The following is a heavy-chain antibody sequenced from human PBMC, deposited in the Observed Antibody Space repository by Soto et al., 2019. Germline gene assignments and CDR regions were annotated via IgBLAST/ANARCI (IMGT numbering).Heavy chain of an antibody. J-gene: IGHJ6*02. CDR1: GYTFTNYW. V-gene: IGHV5-51*01. CDR2: IYPGDSDT. Sequence: EVQLVQSGAEVKKPGESLKISCKGSGYTFTNYWIGWVRQMPGKGLEWMGIIYPGDSDTKYNPSFQGQVTISADKSITTTYLRWTSLKASDTAIYDCAASIFYYGMDVWGQGTTVTVSS. CDR3: AASIFYYGMDV.